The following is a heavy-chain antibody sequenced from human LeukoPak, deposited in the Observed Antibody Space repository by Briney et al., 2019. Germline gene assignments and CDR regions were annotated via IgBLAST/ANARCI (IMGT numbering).Heavy chain of an antibody. V-gene: IGHV1-2*02. J-gene: IGHJ5*02. CDR2: INPNSGGT. CDR1: GYTLSSYY. D-gene: IGHD6-13*01. CDR3: AGEREDSSSGGWFDP. Sequence: ASVKVSCKASGYTLSSYYMQWVRQAPGQGLEWMGWINPNSGGTNYAQKFQGRVTMTRDTSISTAYMELSRLRSDDTAVYYCAGEREDSSSGGWFDPWGQGTLVTVSS.